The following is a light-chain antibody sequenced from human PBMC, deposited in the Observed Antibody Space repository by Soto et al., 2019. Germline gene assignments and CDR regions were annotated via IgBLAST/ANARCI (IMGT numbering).Light chain of an antibody. V-gene: IGKV1-27*01. CDR3: QKYKSAHLT. J-gene: IGKJ4*01. CDR1: QGINNY. CDR2: AAS. Sequence: DIQMTQSPSSLSASVGDRVTITCRASQGINNYLAWYQQKPGKVPRLMIYAASTLHSGVPSRFSGGESGTEFPLTISRLEPEDVATYYCQKYKSAHLTFGGGTKVDIK.